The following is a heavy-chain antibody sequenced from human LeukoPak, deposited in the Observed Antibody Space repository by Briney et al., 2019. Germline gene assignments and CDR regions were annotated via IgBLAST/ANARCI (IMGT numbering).Heavy chain of an antibody. V-gene: IGHV3-30*04. Sequence: PGGSLTLSCVASGFTFSRYAMHWVRQAPGKGLEWVAVVSYDGDNKYYADSVKGRFTISRDHSKNTLYLQMNSLRAEDTAVYYCARVVGYDLIFGGFDIWGQGTMVTVSS. CDR1: GFTFSRYA. D-gene: IGHD5-12*01. CDR2: VSYDGDNK. J-gene: IGHJ3*02. CDR3: ARVVGYDLIFGGFDI.